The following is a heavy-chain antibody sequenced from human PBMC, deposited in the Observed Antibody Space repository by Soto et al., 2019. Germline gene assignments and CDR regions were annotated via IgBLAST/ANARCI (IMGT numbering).Heavy chain of an antibody. V-gene: IGHV1-46*01. J-gene: IGHJ5*02. Sequence: GASVKVSCKASAGTFSKYAISWVRQAPGQGLEWLGIINPSGGSTSYAQKFQGRVTMTRDTSTSTVYMELSSLRSEDTAVYYCARDPQAITIFGVVTGPFDPWGQGTLVTVSS. D-gene: IGHD3-3*01. CDR3: ARDPQAITIFGVVTGPFDP. CDR1: AGTFSKYA. CDR2: INPSGGST.